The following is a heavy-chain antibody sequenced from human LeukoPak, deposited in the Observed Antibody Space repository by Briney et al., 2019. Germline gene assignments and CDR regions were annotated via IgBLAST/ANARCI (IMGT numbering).Heavy chain of an antibody. J-gene: IGHJ3*02. Sequence: SETLSLTCAVYGGSFSGYYWSWIRQPPGKGLEWIGEINHSGSTNYNPSLKSRVTISVDTSKNQFSLKLSSVTAADTAVYYCAVEVVARALDAFDIWGQGTMVTVSS. CDR1: GGSFSGYY. V-gene: IGHV4-34*01. CDR3: AVEVVARALDAFDI. CDR2: INHSGST. D-gene: IGHD2-15*01.